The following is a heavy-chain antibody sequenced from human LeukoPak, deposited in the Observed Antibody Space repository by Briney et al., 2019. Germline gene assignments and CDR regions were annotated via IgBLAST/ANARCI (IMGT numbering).Heavy chain of an antibody. D-gene: IGHD3-22*01. Sequence: PSETLSLTCSVSGGSISNYYWTWIRRPAGKGLEWIGYIYYSGSTDYNPSLKSRVTISVETSKNQFSLKLSSVTAADTAVYYCARETYYYDSSGYYPYMDVWGKGATVTVSS. CDR2: IYYSGST. J-gene: IGHJ6*03. V-gene: IGHV4-59*01. CDR1: GGSISNYY. CDR3: ARETYYYDSSGYYPYMDV.